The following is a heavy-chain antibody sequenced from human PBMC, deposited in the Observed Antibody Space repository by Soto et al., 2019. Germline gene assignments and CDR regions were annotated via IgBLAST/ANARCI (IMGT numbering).Heavy chain of an antibody. CDR3: ASGGAGSGPFTWELPDH. J-gene: IGHJ4*02. V-gene: IGHV1-45*02. Sequence: ASVKGSCKAFGNTVSYRYLHWVRQAPGQALEWMGWITPFSGDVHYAQKFQERVTLTRDRSINTAYMRMSSLRSEDTAIYFCASGGAGSGPFTWELPDHWGQGTLVTVSS. CDR2: ITPFSGDV. CDR1: GNTVSYRY. D-gene: IGHD1-26*01.